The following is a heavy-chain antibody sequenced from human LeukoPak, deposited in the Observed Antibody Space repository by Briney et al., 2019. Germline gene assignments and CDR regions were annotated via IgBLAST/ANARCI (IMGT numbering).Heavy chain of an antibody. V-gene: IGHV4-59*01. CDR1: GDSISNYY. Sequence: PSGTLSLTCTVSGDSISNYYWSWIRQPPGKGLEWIGYFYYSGSTNYNPSLKSRVTISADTSKNQFSLKLSSVTAADTAVYYCARRAKNRWELHAFDIWGQGTMVTVSS. J-gene: IGHJ3*02. CDR3: ARRAKNRWELHAFDI. D-gene: IGHD1-26*01. CDR2: FYYSGST.